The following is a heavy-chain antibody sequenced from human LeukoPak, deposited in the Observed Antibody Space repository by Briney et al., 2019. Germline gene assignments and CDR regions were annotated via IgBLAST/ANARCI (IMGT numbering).Heavy chain of an antibody. J-gene: IGHJ4*02. CDR1: GGSISSGGYS. V-gene: IGHV4-30-2*01. D-gene: IGHD1-26*01. Sequence: SETLSLTCAVSGGSISSGGYSWSWIRQPPGKGLEWIGYIYHSGSTYYNPSLKSRVTISVDRSKNQFSLKLSSVTAADTAVYYCARAIVGATLDYWGQGTLVTVSS. CDR2: IYHSGST. CDR3: ARAIVGATLDY.